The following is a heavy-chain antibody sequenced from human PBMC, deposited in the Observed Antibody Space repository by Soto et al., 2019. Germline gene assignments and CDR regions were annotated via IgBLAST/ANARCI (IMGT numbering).Heavy chain of an antibody. CDR1: GDSISSGGSY. J-gene: IGHJ4*02. V-gene: IGHV4-31*03. D-gene: IGHD2-2*01. Sequence: PSETLSLTCTVSGDSISSGGSYWSWIRQYPGKGLEWIGYIHDSGRTYYNPSLTSRVTISLDTSKNQFSLKLSSVTAADTAVYYCARDEGYQLLGPNWGQGTLVTVSS. CDR2: IHDSGRT. CDR3: ARDEGYQLLGPN.